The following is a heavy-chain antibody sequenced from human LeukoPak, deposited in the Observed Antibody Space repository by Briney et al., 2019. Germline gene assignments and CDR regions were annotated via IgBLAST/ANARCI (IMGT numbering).Heavy chain of an antibody. CDR1: GFTLSVSA. CDR2: IRSKGDNYAA. D-gene: IGHD6-19*01. CDR3: TRSGWYYIDY. Sequence: PGGSLRLSCAASGFTLSVSAIHWVRQASGKGLEWVGRIRSKGDNYAAAYTESVKGRFTVSRDDSKNTAYLQMNSLQPEDTAVYYCTRSGWYYIDYWGQGTLVTVSS. V-gene: IGHV3-73*01. J-gene: IGHJ4*02.